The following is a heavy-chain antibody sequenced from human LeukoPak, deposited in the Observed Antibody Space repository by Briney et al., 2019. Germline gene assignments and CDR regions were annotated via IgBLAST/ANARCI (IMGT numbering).Heavy chain of an antibody. V-gene: IGHV4-39*01. CDR2: IYYSGST. Sequence: SETLSLTCTVSGGSISSRSYYRGWIRQPPGKGLEWIGTIYYSGSTYYNPSLKSRVTISVDTSKNQFSLKLSSVTAADTAVYYCARHGMQSGYDSYYYYYYYMDVWGKGTTVSVSS. J-gene: IGHJ6*03. CDR1: GGSISSRSYY. CDR3: ARHGMQSGYDSYYYYYYYMDV. D-gene: IGHD5-12*01.